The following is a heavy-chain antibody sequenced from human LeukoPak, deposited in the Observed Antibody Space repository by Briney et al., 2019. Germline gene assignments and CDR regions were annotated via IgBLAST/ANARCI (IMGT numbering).Heavy chain of an antibody. CDR2: ISWNSGSI. D-gene: IGHD6-19*01. J-gene: IGHJ4*02. CDR1: GFTFDDYA. Sequence: GESLRLSCAASGFTFDDYAMHWVRQAPGKGLEWVSGISWNSGSIGYADSVKGRFTISRDNAKNSLYLQMNSLRAEDTALYYCAKDISPGYSSGWYYFDYWGQGTLVTVSS. V-gene: IGHV3-9*01. CDR3: AKDISPGYSSGWYYFDY.